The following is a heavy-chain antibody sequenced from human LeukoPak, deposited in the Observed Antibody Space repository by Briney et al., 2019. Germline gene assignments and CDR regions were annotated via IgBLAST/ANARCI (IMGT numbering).Heavy chain of an antibody. CDR3: AKRSRDSSGHLPDY. CDR1: GFTFSSYG. CDR2: IRYDGSNK. Sequence: GGSLRLSCAASGFTFSSYGMHWVRQAPGKGLEWVAFIRYDGSNKYYADSVKGRFTISRDNSKNTLYLQMNSLRAEDTAVYYCAKRSRDSSGHLPDYWGQGTLVTVSS. J-gene: IGHJ4*02. V-gene: IGHV3-30*02. D-gene: IGHD3-22*01.